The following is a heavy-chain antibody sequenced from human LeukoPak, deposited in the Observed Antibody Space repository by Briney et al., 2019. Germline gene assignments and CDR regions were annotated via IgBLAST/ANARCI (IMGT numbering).Heavy chain of an antibody. CDR1: EFTFSSYS. Sequence: GGSLRLSCAASEFTFSSYSMNWVRPAPGKGLGWVSSISSSSRYLYYADSVKGRFTISRDNAKNSLYLQMNSLRAEDTAVYCCARDHWDILTGYYIDYWGQGTLVTVSS. J-gene: IGHJ4*02. CDR3: ARDHWDILTGYYIDY. D-gene: IGHD3-9*01. CDR2: ISSSSRYL. V-gene: IGHV3-21*01.